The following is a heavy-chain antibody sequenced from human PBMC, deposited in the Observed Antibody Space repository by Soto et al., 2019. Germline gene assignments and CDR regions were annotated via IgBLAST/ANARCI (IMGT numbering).Heavy chain of an antibody. CDR1: GGSISSSSYY. J-gene: IGHJ5*02. Sequence: QLQLQESGPGLVKPSETLSLTCTVSGGSISSSSYYWGWIRQPPGKGPEWIASIYYSGSTYYNPSLKSRVTISVDTSKNQFSLKLSSVTAADTAVYYCASLPLADCSGGSCYSGWFDPWGQGTLVTVSS. V-gene: IGHV4-39*01. D-gene: IGHD2-15*01. CDR2: IYYSGST. CDR3: ASLPLADCSGGSCYSGWFDP.